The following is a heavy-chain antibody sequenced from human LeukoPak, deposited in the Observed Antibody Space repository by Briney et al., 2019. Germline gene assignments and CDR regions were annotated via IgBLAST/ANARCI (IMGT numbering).Heavy chain of an antibody. CDR2: IYYTGNT. V-gene: IGHV4-59*08. CDR3: ARLWSTDCSGGSCPHQPNS. CDR1: GASISNYF. J-gene: IGHJ4*02. Sequence: PSETLSLTCTVSGASISNYFWSWIRQPPGKGLEWIAYIYYTGNTNYNPSLESRVTMSIDTSKNQFSLRLSSVTAADTAMYYCARLWSTDCSGGSCPHQPNSWGQGTLVTVSS. D-gene: IGHD2-15*01.